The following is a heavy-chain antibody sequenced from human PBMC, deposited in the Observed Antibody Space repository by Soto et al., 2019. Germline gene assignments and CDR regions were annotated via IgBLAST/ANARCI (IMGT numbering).Heavy chain of an antibody. V-gene: IGHV3-30*18. CDR3: AKGGRQWLVTSDFNY. Sequence: VQLVESGGGVVQPGRSLRLPCAASGFTFSDYAMHWVRQAPGKGLEWVAVVSHDGRNTHYADSVKGRFTISRDSSKNTVSLEMTSLRAEDTAVYYFAKGGRQWLVTSDFNYWGQGALVTVSS. J-gene: IGHJ4*02. CDR2: VSHDGRNT. CDR1: GFTFSDYA. D-gene: IGHD6-19*01.